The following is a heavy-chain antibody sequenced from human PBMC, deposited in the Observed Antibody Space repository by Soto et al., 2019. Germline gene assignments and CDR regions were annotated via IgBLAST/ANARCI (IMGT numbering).Heavy chain of an antibody. Sequence: ASVKVSCKASGYTFTSYYMHWVRQAPGQGLEWMGIINVSGGSAIYAQKFQGRVTMTRDTSTSTVYMELSSLRSEDTAVYYCAREGLVGAQFDYWGQGTLVTVSS. J-gene: IGHJ4*02. CDR1: GYTFTSYY. V-gene: IGHV1-46*01. CDR3: AREGLVGAQFDY. D-gene: IGHD1-26*01. CDR2: INVSGGSA.